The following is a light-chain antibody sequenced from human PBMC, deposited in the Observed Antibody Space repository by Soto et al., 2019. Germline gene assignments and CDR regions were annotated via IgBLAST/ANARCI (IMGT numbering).Light chain of an antibody. CDR2: GAY. J-gene: IGKJ2*01. Sequence: EIVMTQSPATLSVSPGERATLSCRASQSVNSHLAWYQQKPGQAPRLLIYGAYYRATGIPARFSGSGSGTDFTLTIASLQPEDFSTYYCQQSDSTPYTFGQGTKVEI. CDR3: QQSDSTPYT. V-gene: IGKV3-15*01. CDR1: QSVNSH.